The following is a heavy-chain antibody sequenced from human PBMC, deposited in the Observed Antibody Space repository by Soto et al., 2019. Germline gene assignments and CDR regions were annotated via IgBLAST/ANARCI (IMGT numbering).Heavy chain of an antibody. Sequence: PSETLSVKCTVPGAPISSKYRSWIRRPPGKGLEWIGYIFHRGTTNYNPSLKSRVTISVDTSKNEFYRNLSSVTTAHTAVYFAGRGGNRYSSTLSGVGGLDYWGQGILITLS. CDR1: GAPISSKY. CDR3: GRGGNRYSSTLSGVGGLDY. D-gene: IGHD5-12*01. V-gene: IGHV4-59*01. J-gene: IGHJ4*02. CDR2: IFHRGTT.